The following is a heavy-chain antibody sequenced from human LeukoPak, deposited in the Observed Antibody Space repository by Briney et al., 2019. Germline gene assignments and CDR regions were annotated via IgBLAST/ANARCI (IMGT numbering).Heavy chain of an antibody. Sequence: PGGPLRLSCAASGFTSSCYAMRWVRPAPGKGLEWVSSLSGSGLSTYSADSVKSRFTISRDNYKNTLYLQMNSLRADDTAVYYCARKIGLVYWVQGTLVTVCS. J-gene: IGHJ4*02. CDR1: GFTSSCYA. CDR2: LSGSGLST. CDR3: ARKIGLVY. V-gene: IGHV3-23*01.